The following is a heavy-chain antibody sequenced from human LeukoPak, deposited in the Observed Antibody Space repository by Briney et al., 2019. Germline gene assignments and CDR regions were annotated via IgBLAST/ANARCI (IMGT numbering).Heavy chain of an antibody. CDR2: ISSSSSYI. CDR3: VRVSKDTFLPSFFDY. V-gene: IGHV3-21*01. Sequence: GGSLRLSCAASGFIFSSYSMNWVRQAPGKGLEWVSSISSSSSYIYYADSVKGRFTISRDNAKNSLYLQMNSLRAEDTAVYYCVRVSKDTFLPSFFDYWGKGILVTVSS. D-gene: IGHD3-3*02. CDR1: GFIFSSYS. J-gene: IGHJ4*02.